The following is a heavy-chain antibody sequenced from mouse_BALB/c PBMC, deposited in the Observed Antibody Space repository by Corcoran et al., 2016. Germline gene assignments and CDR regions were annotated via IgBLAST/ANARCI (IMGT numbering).Heavy chain of an antibody. D-gene: IGHD2-1*01. J-gene: IGHJ2*01. CDR3: ASEVPGGNPLDY. V-gene: IGHV1S136*01. CDR2: IYPYNDGT. Sequence: EVQLQQSGPELVKPGASVKMSCKASGYTFTSYVMHWVKQKPGQGLEWIGYIYPYNDGTKYNEKFKGKATLTSDKSTSAVYMEFSSLTSEDSAVYYCASEVPGGNPLDYGGQGTTLAASS. CDR1: GYTFTSYV.